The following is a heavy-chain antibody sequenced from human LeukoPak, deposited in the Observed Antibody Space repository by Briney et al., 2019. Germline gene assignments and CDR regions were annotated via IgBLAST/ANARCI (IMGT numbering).Heavy chain of an antibody. V-gene: IGHV1-18*01. Sequence: ASAKVSCKASGYTFTSYGISWVRQAPGQGLEWMGWISAYNGNTNYAQKLQGRVTMTTDTSTSTAYMELRSLRSDDTAVYYCAREDCSGGSCYPGGYWGQGTLVTVSS. CDR1: GYTFTSYG. J-gene: IGHJ4*02. CDR3: AREDCSGGSCYPGGY. CDR2: ISAYNGNT. D-gene: IGHD2-15*01.